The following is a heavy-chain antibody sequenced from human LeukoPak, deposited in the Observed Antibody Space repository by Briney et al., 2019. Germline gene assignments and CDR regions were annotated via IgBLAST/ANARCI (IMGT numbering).Heavy chain of an antibody. CDR2: ISGSGDST. J-gene: IGHJ4*02. D-gene: IGHD6-13*01. CDR3: AKTRPLDSSSWSHGDY. V-gene: IGHV3-23*01. CDR1: EFTFSSYA. Sequence: GGSLRLSCGASEFTFSSYAMSWVRQAPGKGLEWVSAISGSGDSTYYGDSVKGRFTISRDNSKNTLYLQMNSLRAEDTAVYYCAKTRPLDSSSWSHGDYWGQGTLVTVSS.